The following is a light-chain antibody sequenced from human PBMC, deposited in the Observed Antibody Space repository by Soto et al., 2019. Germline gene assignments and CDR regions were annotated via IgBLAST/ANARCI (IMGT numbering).Light chain of an antibody. CDR3: QSADSGCTYGV. Sequence: SYELTQPPSVSVSPGQTARITCSGDALPKQYVYWYQQKPGQAPVLVIYKDSERPSGIPERFSGARSGTTATLTISGVQAEDEADYHCQSADSGCTYGVFGGGTKLTVL. CDR2: KDS. J-gene: IGLJ2*01. V-gene: IGLV3-25*03. CDR1: ALPKQY.